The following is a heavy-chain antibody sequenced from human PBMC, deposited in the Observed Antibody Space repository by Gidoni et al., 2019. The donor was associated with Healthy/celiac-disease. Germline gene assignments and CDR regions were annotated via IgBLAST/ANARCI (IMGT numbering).Heavy chain of an antibody. Sequence: QVQLVESGGGLVKPGGSLRLSCADAGFTFSDYYMSWIRQAPGKGLEWISYISSSSSYTNYADSVKGRFTISRDNAKDSLYLQMNSLRAEDTAVYYCASEFLDAFDIWGQGTMVTVSS. D-gene: IGHD2-21*01. CDR3: ASEFLDAFDI. CDR1: GFTFSDYY. CDR2: ISSSSSYT. J-gene: IGHJ3*02. V-gene: IGHV3-11*05.